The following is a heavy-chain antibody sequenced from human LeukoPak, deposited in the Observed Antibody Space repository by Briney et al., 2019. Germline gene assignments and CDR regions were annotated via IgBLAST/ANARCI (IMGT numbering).Heavy chain of an antibody. J-gene: IGHJ6*02. V-gene: IGHV3-30*03. Sequence: GRSLRLSCAASGFTFSNYGMHWVRQAPGKGLEWVAVISYDGSNKYYADSVKGRFTISRDNSKNTLYLQMNSLRAEDTAVYYCARDLAGSSGWYGNYYYYYGMDVWGQGTTVTVSS. CDR2: ISYDGSNK. D-gene: IGHD6-19*01. CDR3: ARDLAGSSGWYGNYYYYYGMDV. CDR1: GFTFSNYG.